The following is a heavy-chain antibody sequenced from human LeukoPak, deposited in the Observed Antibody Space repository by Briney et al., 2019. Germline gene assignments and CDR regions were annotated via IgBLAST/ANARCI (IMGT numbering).Heavy chain of an antibody. CDR1: GFTFSSYS. CDR3: ARVGSGWTLDY. CDR2: ISSSSSYI. D-gene: IGHD6-19*01. V-gene: IGHV3-21*01. J-gene: IGHJ4*02. Sequence: GGSLRLSCAASGFTFSSYSMSWVRQAPGKGLEWVSSISSSSSYIYYADSVKGRFTISRDNAKNSLYLQMNSLRAEDTAVYYCARVGSGWTLDYWGQGTLVTVSS.